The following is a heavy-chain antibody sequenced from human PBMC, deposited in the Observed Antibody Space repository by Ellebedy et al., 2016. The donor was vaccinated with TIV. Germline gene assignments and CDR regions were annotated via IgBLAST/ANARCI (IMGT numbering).Heavy chain of an antibody. CDR3: ARDRGIYSSSWFAYEY. J-gene: IGHJ4*02. Sequence: AASVKVSCKASGYTFTGYYMHWVRQAPGQGLEWMAWINPNSGGTNYAQKFQGRVTVTRDTSISTAYMDLSRLRSDDTAVYYCARDRGIYSSSWFAYEYWGEGTLVTVSS. D-gene: IGHD6-13*01. CDR2: INPNSGGT. CDR1: GYTFTGYY. V-gene: IGHV1-2*02.